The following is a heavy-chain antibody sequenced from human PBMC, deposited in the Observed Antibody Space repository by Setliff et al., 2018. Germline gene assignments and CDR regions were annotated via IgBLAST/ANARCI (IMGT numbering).Heavy chain of an antibody. V-gene: IGHV3-30*03. Sequence: PGGSLRLSCAASGFTFSSYAMTWVRQAPGKGLEWVSFVSYDGGHKYYVDSVKGRFSISRDNSKNTLYLQMNSLRPEDTAVYYCARTCSGSGCYAGLESWGQGTPVTVSS. J-gene: IGHJ4*02. D-gene: IGHD2-15*01. CDR2: VSYDGGHK. CDR1: GFTFSSYA. CDR3: ARTCSGSGCYAGLES.